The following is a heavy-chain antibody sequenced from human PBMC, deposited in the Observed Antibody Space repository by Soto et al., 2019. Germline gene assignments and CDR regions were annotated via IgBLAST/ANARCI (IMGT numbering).Heavy chain of an antibody. V-gene: IGHV4-4*07. D-gene: IGHD3-22*01. CDR1: GGSISSYY. CDR3: ARTGYDSSGYYFYYFDY. Sequence: LSLTCTVSGGSISSYYWSWIRQPAGKGLEWIGRIYTSGSTNYNPSLKSRVTMSVDTSKNQFSLKLSSVTAADTAVYYCARTGYDSSGYYFYYFDYWGQGTLVTVSS. CDR2: IYTSGST. J-gene: IGHJ4*02.